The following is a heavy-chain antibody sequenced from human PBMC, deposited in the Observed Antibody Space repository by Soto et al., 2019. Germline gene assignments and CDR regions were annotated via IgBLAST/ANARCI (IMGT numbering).Heavy chain of an antibody. D-gene: IGHD6-6*01. J-gene: IGHJ4*02. CDR3: AKDRTVAARNFDS. Sequence: QPGGSLRLSCAASGFDFSNYAMGWVRQAPGKGLEWVSSISTSIDATYYADSVKGRFIISRDDSKNTLYLQMNSLRAEDSAVYYCAKDRTVAARNFDSWGQGTLVTVSS. V-gene: IGHV3-23*01. CDR2: ISTSIDAT. CDR1: GFDFSNYA.